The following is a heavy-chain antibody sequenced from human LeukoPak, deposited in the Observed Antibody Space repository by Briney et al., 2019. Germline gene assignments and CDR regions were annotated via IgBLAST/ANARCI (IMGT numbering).Heavy chain of an antibody. Sequence: GGSLRLSCAASGFTFSSYAMSWVRQAPGKGLEWVSAISGSGGSTYYADSVKGRFTISRDNSKNTLYLQMNSLRAEDTAVYYCAKPTRAGRSSRGYYYGMDVWGQGTTVTVSS. V-gene: IGHV3-23*01. CDR2: ISGSGGST. CDR1: GFTFSSYA. J-gene: IGHJ6*02. CDR3: AKPTRAGRSSRGYYYGMDV. D-gene: IGHD6-13*01.